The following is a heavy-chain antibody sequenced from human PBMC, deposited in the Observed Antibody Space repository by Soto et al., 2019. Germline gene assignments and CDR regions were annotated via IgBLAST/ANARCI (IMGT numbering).Heavy chain of an antibody. D-gene: IGHD5-18*01. V-gene: IGHV3-66*01. Sequence: GGSLRLSCAASGFTVSSNYMSWVRQAPGKGLEWVSVIYSGGSTYYADSVKGRFTISRDNSKNTLYLQMNSLRAEDTAVYYCASGYSYGFYYYYYGMDVWGQGTTVTVSS. CDR2: IYSGGST. J-gene: IGHJ6*02. CDR1: GFTVSSNY. CDR3: ASGYSYGFYYYYYGMDV.